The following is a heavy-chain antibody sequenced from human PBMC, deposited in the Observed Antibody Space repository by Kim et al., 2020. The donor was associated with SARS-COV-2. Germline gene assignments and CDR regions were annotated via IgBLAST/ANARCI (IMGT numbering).Heavy chain of an antibody. Sequence: VKGRFTISRDNAKNSLYLQMNSLRAEDTAVYYCARDIETYYYDSSGYYYWGQGTLVTVSS. V-gene: IGHV3-21*01. J-gene: IGHJ4*02. D-gene: IGHD3-22*01. CDR3: ARDIETYYYDSSGYYY.